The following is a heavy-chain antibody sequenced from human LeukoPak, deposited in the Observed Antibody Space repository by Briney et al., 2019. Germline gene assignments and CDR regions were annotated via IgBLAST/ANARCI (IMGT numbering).Heavy chain of an antibody. D-gene: IGHD4-17*01. CDR1: GFTFSNAW. Sequence: HGGSLRLSCAASGFTFSNAWMSWVRQAPGKGLEWVGRIKSKTDGETTDYAAPVKGRFTISRDDSKNTLYLQMNSLKTEDTAVYYCTTLTTVTTMERNFDYWGQGTLVTVSS. CDR2: IKSKTDGETT. CDR3: TTLTTVTTMERNFDY. J-gene: IGHJ4*02. V-gene: IGHV3-15*01.